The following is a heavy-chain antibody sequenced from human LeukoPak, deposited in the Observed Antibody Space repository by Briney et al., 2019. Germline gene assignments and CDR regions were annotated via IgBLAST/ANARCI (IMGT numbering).Heavy chain of an antibody. V-gene: IGHV3-30*03. CDR2: ISYDGSNK. CDR1: GFTFSRYG. CDR3: ARATHPRTLGDNYYLDS. D-gene: IGHD1-1*01. J-gene: IGHJ4*02. Sequence: GGSLRLSCAASGFTFSRYGMHWVRQAPGKGLEWVAVISYDGSNKYYADSVKGRFTISRDNSKNTLYLQMNSLRVEDTAAYYCARATHPRTLGDNYYLDSWGQGTLLSVSS.